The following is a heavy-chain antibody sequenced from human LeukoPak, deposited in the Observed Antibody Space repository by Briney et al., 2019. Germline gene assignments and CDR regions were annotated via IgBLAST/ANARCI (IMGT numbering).Heavy chain of an antibody. CDR1: GFTFDTFA. CDR3: AKAEEYCSGGSCYQLENYYYGMDV. J-gene: IGHJ6*02. Sequence: GGSLRLSCVASGFTFDTFAMSWVRQAPGKGLEWVSGIGNTETYYSDSVKGRFTISRDNSKNTLYLQMNSLRAGDTAVYYCAKAEEYCSGGSCYQLENYYYGMDVWGQGTTVTVSS. CDR2: IGNTET. V-gene: IGHV3-23*01. D-gene: IGHD2-15*01.